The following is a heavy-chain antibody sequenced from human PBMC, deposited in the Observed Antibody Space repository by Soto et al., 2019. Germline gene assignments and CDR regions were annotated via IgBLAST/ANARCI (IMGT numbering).Heavy chain of an antibody. J-gene: IGHJ4*02. CDR2: IIPIFGSG. V-gene: IGHV1-69*13. CDR1: GGAFSNYL. Sequence: SVKVSCKASGGAFSNYLISWVRRAPGQGLEWMGGIIPIFGSGNYAQKFLGRVTITGDESTSTAHMELSSLRSEDTAVYYCAAYTEYDYIWGSYRYTGYGWGQGTLVTVSS. CDR3: AAYTEYDYIWGSYRYTGYG. D-gene: IGHD3-16*02.